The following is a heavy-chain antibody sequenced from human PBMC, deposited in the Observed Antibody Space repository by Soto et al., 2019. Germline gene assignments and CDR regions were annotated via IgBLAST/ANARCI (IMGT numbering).Heavy chain of an antibody. V-gene: IGHV3-23*01. CDR2: ISGSGGST. D-gene: IGHD3-10*01. CDR3: AKDNGGSGPRRTSYYFDY. J-gene: IGHJ4*02. CDR1: GFTFSSYA. Sequence: PGGSLRLSCAASGFTFSSYAMSWVRQAPGKGLEWVSAISGSGGSTYYADSVKGRFTISRDNSKNTLYLQVNSLRAEDTAVYYCAKDNGGSGPRRTSYYFDYWGQGTLVTVSS.